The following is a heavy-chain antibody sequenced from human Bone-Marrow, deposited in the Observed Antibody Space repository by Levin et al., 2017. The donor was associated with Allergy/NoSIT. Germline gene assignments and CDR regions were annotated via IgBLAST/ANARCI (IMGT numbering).Heavy chain of an antibody. V-gene: IGHV4-61*01. D-gene: IGHD1-14*01. Sequence: PSETLSLTCSVSGDFVNSGTFYWSWIRRPPGKGLEWIGYVSTSGRTDYNPSLRGRVTISLDMSKDQISLTLRSATAADTAVYYCARDSVVLTDITPYYYGMDVWGRGTTVTVSS. CDR1: GDFVNSGTFY. J-gene: IGHJ6*02. CDR3: ARDSVVLTDITPYYYGMDV. CDR2: VSTSGRT.